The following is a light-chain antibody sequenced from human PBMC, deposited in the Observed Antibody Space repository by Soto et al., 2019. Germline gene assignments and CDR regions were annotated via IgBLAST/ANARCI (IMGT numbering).Light chain of an antibody. CDR3: QHYKMYSPWT. V-gene: IGKV1-5*01. CDR2: DAS. Sequence: DIQMTQSPATLSASVGDRVTITCRASQSIGKWLAWYQQKPGRAPKLLIFDASTLESGVPSRFSGSGSGTEITLTLSSLPPDDFATYYCQHYKMYSPWTLGQGTKVDIK. J-gene: IGKJ1*01. CDR1: QSIGKW.